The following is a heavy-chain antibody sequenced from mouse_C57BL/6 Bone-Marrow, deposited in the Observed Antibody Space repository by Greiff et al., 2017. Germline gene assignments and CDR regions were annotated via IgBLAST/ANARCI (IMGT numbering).Heavy chain of an antibody. Sequence: QVQLQQPGAELVMPGASVKLSCKASGYTFTSYWMHWVKQRPGQGLEWIGEIDPSDSYTNYNQKFKGKSTLTVDKSSSTAYMQLSSLTSEDSAVYYCARSFDGYWYFDGWGTGTTVTVSS. D-gene: IGHD2-3*01. CDR1: GYTFTSYW. CDR2: IDPSDSYT. J-gene: IGHJ1*03. V-gene: IGHV1-69*01. CDR3: ARSFDGYWYFDG.